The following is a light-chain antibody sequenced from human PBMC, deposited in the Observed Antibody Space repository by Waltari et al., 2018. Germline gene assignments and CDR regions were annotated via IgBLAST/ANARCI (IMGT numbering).Light chain of an antibody. Sequence: EIVLTQSPGTLSLSPGERATLSCRASQSVTSISLSWYQQKLGQAPRLLIYGTSSRAAGTPDRFSGSGSGTDFTLTISRLEPEDVAVYDCQQYDGEVVTFGGGTKVEI. CDR1: QSVTSIS. J-gene: IGKJ4*01. V-gene: IGKV3-20*01. CDR2: GTS. CDR3: QQYDGEVVT.